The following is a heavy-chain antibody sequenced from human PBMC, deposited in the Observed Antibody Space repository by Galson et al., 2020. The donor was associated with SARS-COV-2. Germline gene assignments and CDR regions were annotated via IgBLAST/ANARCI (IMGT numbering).Heavy chain of an antibody. CDR3: ARDRESIAAAGTYYYYGMDV. V-gene: IGHV4-31*03. D-gene: IGHD6-13*01. CDR2: IYYSGST. Sequence: SETLSLTCTVSGGSISSGGYYWSWIRQHPGKGLEWIGYIYYSGSTYYNPSLKSRVTISVDTSKNQFSLKLSSVTAADTAVYYCARDRESIAAAGTYYYYGMDVWGQGTTVTVSS. CDR1: GGSISSGGYY. J-gene: IGHJ6*02.